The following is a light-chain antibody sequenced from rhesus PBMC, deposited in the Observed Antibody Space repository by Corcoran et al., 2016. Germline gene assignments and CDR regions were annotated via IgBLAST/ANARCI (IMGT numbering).Light chain of an antibody. J-gene: IGKJ1*01. CDR3: QQYSSDPWT. CDR2: YAS. CDR1: QGLISY. V-gene: IGKV1-37*01. Sequence: DIQMTQSPSSLSASVGDRVTITCRASQGLISYLAWYQQKPGKAPKPLIYYASNLESGVPTRYSGSGSRTEFTLTISSLPPEDFATYTCQQYSSDPWTFSQVAKVEIE.